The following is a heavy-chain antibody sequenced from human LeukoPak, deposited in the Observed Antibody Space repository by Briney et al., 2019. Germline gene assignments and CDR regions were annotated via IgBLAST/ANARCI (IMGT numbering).Heavy chain of an antibody. CDR1: GYTLTEFS. V-gene: IGHV1-24*01. CDR2: FDPEDGET. D-gene: IGHD3-22*01. J-gene: IGHJ3*02. Sequence: ASVKVSCVVSGYTLTEFSMHWVRQAPGKGLEWMGGFDPEDGETIYAQKFQGRVTMTEDTSTDTAYMELSSLRSEDTAVYYCATVGVVVITNAFDIWGQGTMVTVSS. CDR3: ATVGVVVITNAFDI.